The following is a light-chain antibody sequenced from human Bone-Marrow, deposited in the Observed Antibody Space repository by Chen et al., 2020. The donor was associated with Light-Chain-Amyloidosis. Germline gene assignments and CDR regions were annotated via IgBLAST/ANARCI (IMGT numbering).Light chain of an antibody. CDR1: DLPTKY. Sequence: SCELTQPPSVSVSPGQTARITCSGDDLPTKYAYWYQQKPGQAPVLVIHRDTERPSGISERFSGSSSGTTATLTSSGVQAEDEADYHCQSADSSGTYEVIFGGGTKLTVL. CDR2: RDT. V-gene: IGLV3-25*03. CDR3: QSADSSGTYEVI. J-gene: IGLJ2*01.